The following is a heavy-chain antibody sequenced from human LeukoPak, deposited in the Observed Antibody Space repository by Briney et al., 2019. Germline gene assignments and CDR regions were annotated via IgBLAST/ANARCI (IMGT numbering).Heavy chain of an antibody. Sequence: GGSLRLSCAASGFSFTNAWMSWVRQAPGKGLEWVGRIKSNTDGGTTDYVAPVKGGFTISRDDSKDMVYLQMNSLKTEDIAVYFCATEYYGAYNYWGQGTLVTVSS. CDR3: ATEYYGAYNY. CDR2: IKSNTDGGTT. CDR1: GFSFTNAW. D-gene: IGHD4-17*01. J-gene: IGHJ4*02. V-gene: IGHV3-15*01.